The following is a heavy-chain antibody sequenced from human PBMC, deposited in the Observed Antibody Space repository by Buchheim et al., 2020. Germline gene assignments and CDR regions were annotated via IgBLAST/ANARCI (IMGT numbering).Heavy chain of an antibody. J-gene: IGHJ4*02. CDR2: ISGSGGST. CDR3: AARSDY. Sequence: EVQLLESGGGLVQPGGSLRLSCAASGFTFSNYAMRWVRQAPGKGLEWVSEISGSGGSTYYADSVKGRFTISRDNSKNTLHLQMSSLRAEDTAIYYYAARSDYWGQGTL. V-gene: IGHV3-23*01. CDR1: GFTFSNYA.